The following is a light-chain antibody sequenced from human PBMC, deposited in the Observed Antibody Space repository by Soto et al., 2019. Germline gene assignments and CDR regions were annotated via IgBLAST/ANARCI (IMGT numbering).Light chain of an antibody. CDR3: QSYDSSLSGVV. J-gene: IGLJ2*01. Sequence: QLVLTQPPSVSGAAGQRVTISCTGSSSNIGAGYDVHWYQQLPGTAPKLLIYGNNNRPSGVPDRFSGSKSGTSASLAITGLQAEYEADYYCQSYDSSLSGVVFGGGTKVTVL. CDR1: SSNIGAGYD. CDR2: GNN. V-gene: IGLV1-40*01.